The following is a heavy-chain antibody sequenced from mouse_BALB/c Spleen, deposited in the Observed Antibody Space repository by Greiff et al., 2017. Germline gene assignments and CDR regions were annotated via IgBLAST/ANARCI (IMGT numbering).Heavy chain of an antibody. CDR3: ASLLRSPYYYAMDY. V-gene: IGHV1-4*02. J-gene: IGHJ4*01. CDR1: GYTFTSYT. D-gene: IGHD1-2*01. Sequence: QVQLKQSAAELARPGASVKMSCKASGYTFTSYTMHWVKQRPGQGLEWIGYINPSSGYTEYNQKFKDKTTLTADKSSSTAYMQLSSLTSEDSAVYYCASLLRSPYYYAMDYWGQGTSVTVSS. CDR2: INPSSGYT.